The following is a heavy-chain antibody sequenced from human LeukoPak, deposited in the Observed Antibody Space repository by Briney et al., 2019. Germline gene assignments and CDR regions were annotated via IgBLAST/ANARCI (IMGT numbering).Heavy chain of an antibody. V-gene: IGHV4-34*01. D-gene: IGHD2-15*01. CDR3: ARSRFRYCSGRSCRGFDP. Sequence: SETLSLTCAVYGGSFSGYYWSWIRQPPGKGLEWIGEINHSGSTNYNPSLKSRVTISVDTSKNQFSLKLSSVTAADTAVYYCARSRFRYCSGRSCRGFDPWGQGTLVTVSS. CDR1: GGSFSGYY. J-gene: IGHJ5*02. CDR2: INHSGST.